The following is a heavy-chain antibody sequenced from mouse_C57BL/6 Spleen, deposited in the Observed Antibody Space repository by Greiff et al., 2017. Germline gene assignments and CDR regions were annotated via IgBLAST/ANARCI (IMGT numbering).Heavy chain of an antibody. Sequence: VQLQQSGPELVKPGASVKISCKASGYAFSSSWMNWVKPRPGKGLEWIGRIYPGDGDTNYNGKFKGKATLTADKSSSTGYMQLSSLTSEDSAVYFCASNVNSSWFAYWGQGTLVTVSA. CDR1: GYAFSSSW. V-gene: IGHV1-82*01. CDR2: IYPGDGDT. CDR3: ASNVNSSWFAY. J-gene: IGHJ3*01. D-gene: IGHD2-1*01.